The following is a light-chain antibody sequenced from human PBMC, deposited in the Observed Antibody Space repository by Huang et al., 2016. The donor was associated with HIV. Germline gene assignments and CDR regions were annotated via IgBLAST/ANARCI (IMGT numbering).Light chain of an antibody. J-gene: IGKJ3*01. CDR2: AAS. CDR3: QQSYSNTFT. Sequence: DIQMTQSPSSLSASVGDRVIITCRASQSISIYLNWYQQQPGKAPNLLIYAASSVQIGVPSRFSGSGSGTDFTLTIRSLQPEGFATYYCQQSYSNTFTFGAGTKVDVK. V-gene: IGKV1-39*01. CDR1: QSISIY.